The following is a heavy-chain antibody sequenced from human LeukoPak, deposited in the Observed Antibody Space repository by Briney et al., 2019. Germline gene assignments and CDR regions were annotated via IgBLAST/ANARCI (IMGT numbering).Heavy chain of an antibody. Sequence: GGSLRLSCGASGFTFSDHYMDWVRQAPGKGLEWVGRIRNKANSYTTEYAASVKGRFTISRDDSKKSMFLQMNGLKTEDTAVYYCARVALGMYGEYDYWGQGTLVTVSS. CDR3: ARVALGMYGEYDY. CDR2: IRNKANSYTT. J-gene: IGHJ4*02. D-gene: IGHD4/OR15-4a*01. V-gene: IGHV3-72*01. CDR1: GFTFSDHY.